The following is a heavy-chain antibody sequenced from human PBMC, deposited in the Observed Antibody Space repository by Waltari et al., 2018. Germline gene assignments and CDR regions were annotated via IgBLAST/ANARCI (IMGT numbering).Heavy chain of an antibody. V-gene: IGHV3-30-3*01. J-gene: IGHJ2*01. CDR3: ARELPLVAARGWYFDL. CDR1: GFTFSSYA. D-gene: IGHD6-6*01. Sequence: QVQLVESGGGVVQPGRSLRLSCAASGFTFSSYAMHWVRQAPGKGLEWVAVISYDGSNKYYADSVKGRFTISRDNSKNTLYLQMNSLRAEDTAVYYCARELPLVAARGWYFDLWGRGTLVTVSS. CDR2: ISYDGSNK.